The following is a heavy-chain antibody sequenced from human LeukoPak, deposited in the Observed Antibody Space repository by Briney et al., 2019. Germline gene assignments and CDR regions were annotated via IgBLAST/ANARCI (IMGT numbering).Heavy chain of an antibody. Sequence: GGSLRPSCAASGFTFTNYAMSWVRQAPGKGLEWVSVISGSGGGTNYADSVKGQFTISRDSSKNTLYLQMNSLRAEDTAVYYCARNDRYSSSPRYYFDYWGQGTLVTVSS. CDR1: GFTFTNYA. D-gene: IGHD6-13*01. CDR3: ARNDRYSSSPRYYFDY. CDR2: ISGSGGGT. V-gene: IGHV3-23*01. J-gene: IGHJ4*02.